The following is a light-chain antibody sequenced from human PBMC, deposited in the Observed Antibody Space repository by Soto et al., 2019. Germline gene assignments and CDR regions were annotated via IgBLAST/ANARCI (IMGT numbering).Light chain of an antibody. CDR3: QQGASFPLT. Sequence: DIQMTQSPSSVSASVGDRVTITCRANQDINRWLAWHQQRPGEAPNLLIFSASTLKSGVPSRFSGSGSGTDFTLTITNLQPEDAAIYYCQQGASFPLTFGPGTKVDLK. J-gene: IGKJ3*01. V-gene: IGKV1-12*01. CDR2: SAS. CDR1: QDINRW.